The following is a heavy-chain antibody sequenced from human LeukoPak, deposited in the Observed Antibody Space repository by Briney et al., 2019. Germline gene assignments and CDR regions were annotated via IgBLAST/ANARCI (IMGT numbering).Heavy chain of an antibody. CDR1: GYTLTELS. J-gene: IGHJ4*02. CDR3: ATPGSGYSLDY. V-gene: IGHV1-24*01. Sequence: ASVNVSCMVSGYTLTELSMHWVRQAPGKGVEWMGGFDREDGETIYEQKFQGRVTMTEDTSTDTAYMELSSLRSEDTAVYYCATPGSGYSLDYWGQGTLVTVSS. CDR2: FDREDGET. D-gene: IGHD6-13*01.